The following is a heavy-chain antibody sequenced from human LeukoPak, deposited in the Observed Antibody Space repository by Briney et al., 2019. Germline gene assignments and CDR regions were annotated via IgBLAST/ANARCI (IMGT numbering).Heavy chain of an antibody. D-gene: IGHD4-11*01. J-gene: IGHJ6*02. Sequence: GESLKISCKGSGYSFTNYWIVWVRQMPGKGLEWVGIIYPGDSDTRYSPSFQGQVTISADKSMSTAYLQWSSLKASDTAMYYCARLGNSNPYYYGMDVWGQGNTVTVSS. V-gene: IGHV5-51*01. CDR3: ARLGNSNPYYYGMDV. CDR2: IYPGDSDT. CDR1: GYSFTNYW.